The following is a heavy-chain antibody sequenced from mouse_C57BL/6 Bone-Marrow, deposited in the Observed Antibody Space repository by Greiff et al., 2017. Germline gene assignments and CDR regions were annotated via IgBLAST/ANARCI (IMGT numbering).Heavy chain of an antibody. CDR3: TTIITTVVAKDCYIDV. D-gene: IGHD1-1*01. Sequence: EVKLQQSGAELVRPGASVKLSCTASGFNIKDYYMHWVKQRPEQGLEWIGRIDPEDGDTEYASQFQGKATMTADTSSTTASLQLSSLTSEDTAVYYCTTIITTVVAKDCYIDVWGTGTTVTVSS. V-gene: IGHV14-1*01. CDR1: GFNIKDYY. CDR2: IDPEDGDT. J-gene: IGHJ1*03.